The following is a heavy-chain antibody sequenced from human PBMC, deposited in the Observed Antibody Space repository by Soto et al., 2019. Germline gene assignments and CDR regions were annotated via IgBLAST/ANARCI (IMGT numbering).Heavy chain of an antibody. Sequence: QVQLVQSGAEVKKPGASVKVSCKASGYTFTGYYMHWVRQAPGQGLEWMGWINPNSGGTNYAQKFQGWVTMTRDTSISTAYMELSRLRSDDTAVYYCARQARSFRSRSEYYAFDIWGQGTMVTVS. V-gene: IGHV1-2*04. CDR3: ARQARSFRSRSEYYAFDI. J-gene: IGHJ3*02. CDR2: INPNSGGT. CDR1: GYTFTGYY. D-gene: IGHD3-16*02.